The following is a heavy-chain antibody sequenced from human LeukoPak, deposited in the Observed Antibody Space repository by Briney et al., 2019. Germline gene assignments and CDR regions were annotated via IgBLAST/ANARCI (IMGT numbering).Heavy chain of an antibody. V-gene: IGHV4-59*01. J-gene: IGHJ3*02. CDR1: GVSIRGYY. D-gene: IGHD3-9*01. CDR3: ARNDGYHDMLTGYRAFDI. Sequence: SETLSLTCSVSGVSIRGYYWSWIRQPPGKQLEWIGYIYRSESSNYNPSLKSRVTISVDTSRNQLSLKLSSVTAAETAVYYCARNDGYHDMLTGYRAFDIWGPGTMVTVSS. CDR2: IYRSESS.